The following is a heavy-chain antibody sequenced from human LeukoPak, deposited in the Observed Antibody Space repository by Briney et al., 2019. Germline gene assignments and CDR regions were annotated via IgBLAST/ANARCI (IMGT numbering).Heavy chain of an antibody. CDR1: GASISSPNW. Sequence: PSGTLSLTCAVSGASISSPNWWSWVRQPPGKGLEWIGEIYHSGSTNYNPSLGSRATISVDKSKNQFSLKLNSVTAADTAVYYCARAYYYYMDVWGKGTTVSVSS. CDR3: ARAYYYYMDV. V-gene: IGHV4-4*02. J-gene: IGHJ6*03. CDR2: IYHSGST.